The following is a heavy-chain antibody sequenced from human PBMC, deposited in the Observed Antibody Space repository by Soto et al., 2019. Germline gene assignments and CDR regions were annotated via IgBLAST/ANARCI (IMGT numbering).Heavy chain of an antibody. V-gene: IGHV1-8*01. J-gene: IGHJ4*02. Sequence: ASVELSCKASGYTFTSYSINWVRQATGQGLEWMGWMNPNSGNTGYAQKFQGRVTMTRNTSISTAYMELSSLRSEDTAVYYCAKDPPTTGTTFDYWGRGTLVTVSS. D-gene: IGHD1-1*01. CDR2: MNPNSGNT. CDR3: AKDPPTTGTTFDY. CDR1: GYTFTSYS.